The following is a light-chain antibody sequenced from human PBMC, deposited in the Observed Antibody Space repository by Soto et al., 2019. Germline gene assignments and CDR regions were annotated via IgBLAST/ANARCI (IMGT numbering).Light chain of an antibody. CDR1: QSISTY. CDR3: QQLNSYRLT. V-gene: IGKV1-9*01. CDR2: AAS. Sequence: DIQMTQSPSSLSASVRDRVTITCRASQSISTYLNWYQQKPGKAPKLLIFAASTLQSGVPSRFSGSGSGTDFSLSINSLQPEDFATYYCQQLNSYRLTFGGGTKVDI. J-gene: IGKJ4*01.